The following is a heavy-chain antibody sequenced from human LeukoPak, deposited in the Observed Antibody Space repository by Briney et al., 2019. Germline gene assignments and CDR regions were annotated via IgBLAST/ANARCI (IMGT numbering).Heavy chain of an antibody. Sequence: PSETLSLTCTVSGGSISSSSYYWGWIRQPPGKGLEWIGSIYYSGSTYYNPSLKSRVTISADTSKNQFSLRLSSVTAADTAVYYCASWFSSSWHFDYWGQGTLVPVSS. CDR1: GGSISSSSYY. D-gene: IGHD6-13*01. CDR3: ASWFSSSWHFDY. CDR2: IYYSGST. V-gene: IGHV4-39*07. J-gene: IGHJ4*02.